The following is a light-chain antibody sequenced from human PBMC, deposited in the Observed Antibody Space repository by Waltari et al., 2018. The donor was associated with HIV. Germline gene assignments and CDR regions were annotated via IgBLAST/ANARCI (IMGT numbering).Light chain of an antibody. CDR1: SSDVGGYNY. V-gene: IGLV2-11*01. J-gene: IGLJ3*02. CDR3: CSYAGTYTGV. Sequence: HSALTQPRSVSGSPGQSVTISCTGTSSDVGGYNYVSCYQQHPGKAPKRMIYDVNKVPYGVPGRFSGSNSANTASLLISGLQTEDEADYYCCSYAGTYTGVFGGGTKLTVL. CDR2: DVN.